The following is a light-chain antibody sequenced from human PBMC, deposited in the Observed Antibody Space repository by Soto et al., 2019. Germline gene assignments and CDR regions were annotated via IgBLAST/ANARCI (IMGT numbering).Light chain of an antibody. CDR3: QSYDSSLSGAVV. CDR1: SSNIGAGGG. CDR2: GNS. V-gene: IGLV1-40*01. Sequence: QSVLTQPPSVSGAPGQRVTISCTGSSSNIGAGGGGDWCQQLPGTAPKLLIYGNSNRPSGVPDRFSGSKSGTSASLAITGLQAEDEADYYCQSYDSSLSGAVVFGGGTKLTVL. J-gene: IGLJ2*01.